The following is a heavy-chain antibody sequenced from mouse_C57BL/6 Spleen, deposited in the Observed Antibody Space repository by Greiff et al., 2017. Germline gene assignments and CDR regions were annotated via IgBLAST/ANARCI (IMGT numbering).Heavy chain of an antibody. CDR2: INPNNGGT. CDR3: ARTTTVGADAMDY. V-gene: IGHV1-18*01. D-gene: IGHD1-1*01. Sequence: EFQLQQSGPELVKPGASVKIPCKASGYTFTDYNMDWVKQSHGNSLEWIGDINPNNGGTIYNQKFKGKATLTVDKSSSTAYMELRRLTSEDTAVYYCARTTTVGADAMDYWGPGTSVTVAS. J-gene: IGHJ4*01. CDR1: GYTFTDYN.